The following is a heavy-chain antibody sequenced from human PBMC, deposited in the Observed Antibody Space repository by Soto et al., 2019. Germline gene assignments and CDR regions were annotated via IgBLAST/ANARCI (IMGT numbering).Heavy chain of an antibody. CDR3: AHEDPITDYAMDV. CDR2: IYWDDDK. Sequence: QITLKESGPTLVKPTETLTLTCTFSGFSLTTRGVGVGWIRQPPGKALEWLALIYWDDDKRYSPSQRSRLTITKDTSKHQVDLTRANMDPVDTGTYYCAHEDPITDYAMDVWGQGTTVTVSS. V-gene: IGHV2-5*02. J-gene: IGHJ6*02. CDR1: GFSLTTRGVG. D-gene: IGHD2-15*01.